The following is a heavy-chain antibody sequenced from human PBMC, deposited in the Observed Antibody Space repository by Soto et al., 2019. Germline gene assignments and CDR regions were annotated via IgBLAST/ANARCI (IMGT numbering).Heavy chain of an antibody. V-gene: IGHV1-18*01. CDR1: GYTFTSYG. D-gene: IGHD6-19*01. CDR3: ARESAVGLVDY. CDR2: ISAYNGNT. J-gene: IGHJ4*02. Sequence: QVQLVQSGAEVKKPGASVKVSCKASGYTFTSYGISWVRQAPGQGLEWMGWISAYNGNTKYAQKLQGRVTMTTDTSTSTAYMEMRSLRPDETAVDYCARESAVGLVDYWGQGSLVTVSS.